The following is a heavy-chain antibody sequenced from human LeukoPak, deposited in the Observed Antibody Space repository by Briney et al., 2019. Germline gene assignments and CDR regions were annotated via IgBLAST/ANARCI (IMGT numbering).Heavy chain of an antibody. V-gene: IGHV4-39*01. Sequence: SETLSLTCTVSGGSISSSSYYWGWIRQPPGKGLEWIGSIYYSGSTYYNPSLKSRVTLSVDTSKDQFSLKLSSVTAADTAVYYCASIGPPAPASGDDPWGQGTLVTVSS. CDR2: IYYSGST. CDR3: ASIGPPAPASGDDP. CDR1: GGSISSSSYY. D-gene: IGHD3-3*01. J-gene: IGHJ5*02.